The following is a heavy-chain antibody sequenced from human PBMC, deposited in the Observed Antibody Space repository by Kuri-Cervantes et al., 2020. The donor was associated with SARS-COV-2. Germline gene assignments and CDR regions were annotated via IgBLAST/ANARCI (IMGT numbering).Heavy chain of an antibody. V-gene: IGHV1-18*01. CDR3: ARVPSGSYCFDY. CDR2: ISAYNGNT. Sequence: ASVTVSCKASGYTFTSYGISWVRQAPGQGLEWMGWISAYNGNTNYAQKLQGRVTMTTDTATTTAYLELRSLRSDDTAVYYCARVPSGSYCFDYWGQGTLVTVSS. J-gene: IGHJ4*02. CDR1: GYTFTSYG. D-gene: IGHD1-26*01.